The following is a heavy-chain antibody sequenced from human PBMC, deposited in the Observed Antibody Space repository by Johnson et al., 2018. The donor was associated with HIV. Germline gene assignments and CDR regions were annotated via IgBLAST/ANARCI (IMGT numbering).Heavy chain of an antibody. CDR1: GFTFSSYG. CDR2: IWYDGSNK. Sequence: QVQLVESGGGVVQPGRSLRLSCAASGFTFSSYGMHWVRQAPGKGLEWVAVIWYDGSNKYYADSVKGRFTISSDNSKNTLYLQMNRLRAEETAVYYCAKDLGDFWSGYYFDIWGQGTMGTVSS. CDR3: AKDLGDFWSGYYFDI. V-gene: IGHV3-33*06. D-gene: IGHD3-3*01. J-gene: IGHJ3*02.